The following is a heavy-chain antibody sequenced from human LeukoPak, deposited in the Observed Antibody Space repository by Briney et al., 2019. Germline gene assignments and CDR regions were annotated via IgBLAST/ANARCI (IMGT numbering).Heavy chain of an antibody. CDR1: GGSFSGYY. J-gene: IGHJ4*02. CDR2: INHSGST. CDR3: ARGRRYCSSTSCYGYWFDY. D-gene: IGHD2-2*01. Sequence: PSETLSLTCAVYGGSFSGYYWSWIPQPPGKGLEWIGEINHSGSTNYNPSLKSRDTISVDTSKNQFSLKLSSVTAADTAVYYCARGRRYCSSTSCYGYWFDYWGQGTLVTVSS. V-gene: IGHV4-34*01.